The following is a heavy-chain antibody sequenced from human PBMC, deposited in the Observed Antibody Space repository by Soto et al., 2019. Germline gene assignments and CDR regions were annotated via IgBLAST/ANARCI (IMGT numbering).Heavy chain of an antibody. Sequence: QVQLVQSGAEVQKPGASVKLSCKASGYTFINYYIHWVRQAPGQGLEWMGIFNPTSGSTNYAQKFHGRVTLTMDTSTRTVYMELSSLRFDDTAVYDCARDLAAGDYWGQGTLVTVSS. J-gene: IGHJ4*02. D-gene: IGHD6-13*01. CDR2: FNPTSGST. V-gene: IGHV1-46*01. CDR3: ARDLAAGDY. CDR1: GYTFINYY.